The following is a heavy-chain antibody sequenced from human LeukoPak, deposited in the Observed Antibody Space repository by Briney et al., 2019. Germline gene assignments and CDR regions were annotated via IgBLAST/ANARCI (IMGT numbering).Heavy chain of an antibody. Sequence: GASVKVSCKASGGTFISYAISWVRQAPGQGLEWMGGIIPIFGTANYAQKFQGRVTITTDESTSTAYMELSSLRSEDTAVYYCASQTYYDFWSGTPRLYLDYWGQGTLVTVSS. D-gene: IGHD3-3*01. V-gene: IGHV1-69*05. CDR3: ASQTYYDFWSGTPRLYLDY. CDR1: GGTFISYA. CDR2: IIPIFGTA. J-gene: IGHJ4*02.